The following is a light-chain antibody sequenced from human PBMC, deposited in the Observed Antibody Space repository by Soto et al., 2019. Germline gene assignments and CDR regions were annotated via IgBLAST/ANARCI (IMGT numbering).Light chain of an antibody. CDR1: QTTTSW. CDR3: QQYNPYSYS. CDR2: KTS. J-gene: IGKJ2*03. V-gene: IGKV1-5*03. Sequence: DIQMTQSPSTLSASVGDRVTITCRASQTTTSWLAWYQQKPGKAPKLLIYKTSSLESGVPSRFSGCGSGTEFTLTISSLQPDDCATYYCQQYNPYSYSFGQGTKLEIK.